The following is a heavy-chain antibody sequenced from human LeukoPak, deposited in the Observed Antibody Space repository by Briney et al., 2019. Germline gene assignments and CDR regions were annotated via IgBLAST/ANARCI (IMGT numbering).Heavy chain of an antibody. CDR1: GGTFSSYA. V-gene: IGHV1-69*04. J-gene: IGHJ6*02. CDR3: ARAGTTGYYYYGMDV. CDR2: IIPILGIA. Sequence: SVKVSCKASGGTFSSYAISWVRQAPGQGLEWMGRIIPILGIANYAQKFQGRVTITADKSTSTAYMELSSLRSEDTAVYYCARAGTTGYYYYGMDVWGQGTTVTVSS. D-gene: IGHD1-1*01.